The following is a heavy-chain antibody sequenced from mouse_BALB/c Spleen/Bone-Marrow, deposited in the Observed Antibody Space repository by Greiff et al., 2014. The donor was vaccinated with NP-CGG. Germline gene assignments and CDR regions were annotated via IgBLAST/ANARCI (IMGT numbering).Heavy chain of an antibody. Sequence: DVKLQESGAELVKPGASVKLSCTASGFNIKDTYMHWVKQRPEQGLEWIGRIGPANGNTKYDPKFQGKATITADTSSNTAYLQLSSLTSEDTAVYYCAMITTGAWFAYWGQGTLVTVSA. CDR3: AMITTGAWFAY. CDR1: GFNIKDTY. D-gene: IGHD2-4*01. V-gene: IGHV14-3*02. J-gene: IGHJ3*01. CDR2: IGPANGNT.